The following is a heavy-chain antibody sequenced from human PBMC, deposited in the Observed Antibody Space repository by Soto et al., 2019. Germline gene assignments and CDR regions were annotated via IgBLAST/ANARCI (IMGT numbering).Heavy chain of an antibody. CDR2: IYYSGST. D-gene: IGHD4-17*01. CDR1: GGSISSYY. CDR3: ARTTATTSGRYYYYYGMDV. Sequence: SETLSLTCTVFGGSISSYYWSWIRQPPGKXLEWIGYIYYSGSTNYNPSLKSRVTISVDTSKNQFSLKLSSVTAADTAVYYCARTTATTSGRYYYYYGMDVWGQGTTVTVSS. V-gene: IGHV4-59*01. J-gene: IGHJ6*02.